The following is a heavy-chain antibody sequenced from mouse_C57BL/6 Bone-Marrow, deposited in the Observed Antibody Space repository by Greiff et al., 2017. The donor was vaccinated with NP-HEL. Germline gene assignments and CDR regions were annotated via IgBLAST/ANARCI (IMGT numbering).Heavy chain of an antibody. CDR1: GFTFSSYA. CDR2: ISDGGSYT. CDR3: ARGGGYYGNWYFDV. D-gene: IGHD2-1*01. J-gene: IGHJ1*03. Sequence: VQRVESGGGLVKPGGSLKLSCAASGFTFSSYAMSWVRQTPEKRLEWVATISDGGSYTSYPDTVKGRFTISRYNSKNNLYLQMSHLKSEDTARYYCARGGGYYGNWYFDVWGTGTTVTVSS. V-gene: IGHV5-4*01.